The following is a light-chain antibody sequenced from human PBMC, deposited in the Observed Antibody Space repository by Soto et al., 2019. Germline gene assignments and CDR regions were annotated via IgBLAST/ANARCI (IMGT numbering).Light chain of an antibody. V-gene: IGKV3-20*01. CDR2: GAS. CDR3: QQYRSSPPYT. CDR1: QSVSSSY. J-gene: IGKJ2*01. Sequence: EIVLTQSPGTLSLSPGERATLSCRASQSVSSSYLAWYQQKPGQAPRLLIYGASSRATGIPDRFSGSGSGTYFPLTITRLQPEDFSVYYCQQYRSSPPYTFGQGTKLDIK.